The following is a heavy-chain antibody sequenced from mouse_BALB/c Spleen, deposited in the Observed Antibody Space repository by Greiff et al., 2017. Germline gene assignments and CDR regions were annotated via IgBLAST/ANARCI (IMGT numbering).Heavy chain of an antibody. Sequence: LVKTGASVKISCKASGYSFTGYYMHWVKQSHGKSLEWIGYISCYNGATSYNQKFKGKATFTVDTSSSTAYMQFNSLTSEDSAVYFCASYGSSYDWYFDVWGAGTTVTVSS. D-gene: IGHD1-1*01. CDR3: ASYGSSYDWYFDV. CDR1: GYSFTGYY. J-gene: IGHJ1*01. V-gene: IGHV1S34*01. CDR2: ISCYNGAT.